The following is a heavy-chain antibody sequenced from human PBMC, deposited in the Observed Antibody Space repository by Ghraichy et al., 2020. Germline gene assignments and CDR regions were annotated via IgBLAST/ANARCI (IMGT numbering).Heavy chain of an antibody. D-gene: IGHD6-13*01. CDR3: ARDLHSSSWFNHYYGMDV. Sequence: GGSLRLSCAASGFTFSSYGMHWVRQAPGKGLEWVAVIWYDGSNKYYADSVKGRFTISRDNSKNTLYLQMNSLRAEDTAVYYCARDLHSSSWFNHYYGMDVWGQGTTVTVSS. V-gene: IGHV3-33*08. J-gene: IGHJ6*02. CDR2: IWYDGSNK. CDR1: GFTFSSYG.